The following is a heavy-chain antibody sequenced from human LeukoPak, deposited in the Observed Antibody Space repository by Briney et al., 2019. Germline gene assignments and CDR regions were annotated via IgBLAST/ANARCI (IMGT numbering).Heavy chain of an antibody. CDR1: GGTFSSYA. CDR3: ARSGLRITGTTFDY. Sequence: SVKVSCKASGGTFSSYAISWVRQAPGQGLEWMGGIIPIFGTANYAQKFQGRVTITTDESTSTAYMELSSLRSEDTAVYYCARSGLRITGTTFDYWGQGTLVTVSS. J-gene: IGHJ4*02. D-gene: IGHD1-7*01. CDR2: IIPIFGTA. V-gene: IGHV1-69*05.